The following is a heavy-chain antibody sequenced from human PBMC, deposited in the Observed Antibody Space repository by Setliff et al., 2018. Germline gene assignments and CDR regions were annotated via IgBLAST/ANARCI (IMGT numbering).Heavy chain of an antibody. CDR1: GYSFTKYF. Sequence: GASVKVSCKTSGYSFTKYFLHWVRQAPGQRLEWMGWISTSNGNTNYAQKLQGRVTMTTDTSTSTAYMELSSLTSDDTATYYCAKASVWVVDANCGSFDVWGQGTVVTVSS. J-gene: IGHJ3*01. CDR2: ISTSNGNT. D-gene: IGHD2-15*01. V-gene: IGHV1-18*04. CDR3: AKASVWVVDANCGSFDV.